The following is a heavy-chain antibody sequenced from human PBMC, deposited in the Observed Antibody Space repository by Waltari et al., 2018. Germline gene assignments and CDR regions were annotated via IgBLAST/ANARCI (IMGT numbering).Heavy chain of an antibody. CDR3: ARDLEVEMATRVLDY. D-gene: IGHD2-15*01. Sequence: QVQLVQSGAEGKKPGSSVKVSCKASGGTFSSYATSWVRQAPGQGLEWMGRIFPIFGTANYAQTFQGRVTITADESTSTAYMELSSLRSEDTAVYYCARDLEVEMATRVLDYWGQGTLVTVSS. CDR1: GGTFSSYA. CDR2: IFPIFGTA. J-gene: IGHJ4*02. V-gene: IGHV1-69*15.